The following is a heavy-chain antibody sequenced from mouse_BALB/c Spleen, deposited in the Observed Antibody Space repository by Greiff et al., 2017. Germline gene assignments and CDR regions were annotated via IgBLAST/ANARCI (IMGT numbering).Heavy chain of an antibody. D-gene: IGHD1-1*01. CDR2: IDPENGNT. CDR3: ASEFDYGSSSWFAY. CDR1: GFNIKDYY. J-gene: IGHJ3*01. V-gene: IGHV14-1*02. Sequence: EVMLVESGAELVRPGALVKLSCKASGFNIKDYYMHWVKQRPEQGLEWIGWIDPENGNTIYDPKFQGKASITADTSSNTAYLQLSSLTSEDTAVYYCASEFDYGSSSWFAYWGQGTLVTVSA.